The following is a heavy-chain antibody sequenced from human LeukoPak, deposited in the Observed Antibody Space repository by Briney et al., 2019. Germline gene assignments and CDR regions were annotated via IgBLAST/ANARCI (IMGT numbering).Heavy chain of an antibody. J-gene: IGHJ4*02. CDR1: GYTFTSYG. V-gene: IGHV1-18*01. CDR2: ISTYNGDT. Sequence: ASVKVSCTASGYTFTSYGINWVRQAPGQGLEWMGWISTYNGDTNYAQKLQGRVTMTTDTSTSTAYMELRSLRSDDTAVYYCARARGDYDYVWGSYPSECDYWGQGTLVTVSS. D-gene: IGHD3-16*01. CDR3: ARARGDYDYVWGSYPSECDY.